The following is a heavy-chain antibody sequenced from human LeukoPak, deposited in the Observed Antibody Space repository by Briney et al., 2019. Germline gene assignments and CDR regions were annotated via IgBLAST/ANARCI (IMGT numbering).Heavy chain of an antibody. Sequence: PGGSLRLSCAASGFTFSNYWMAWVRQAPGKGLECVANIKTEGYDTYYVDSVKGRFTISRDNAKNSLYLQMDSLRAEDTAVYYCARDFFLDPSPTSPYWGQGTLVTVSS. CDR3: ARDFFLDPSPTSPY. CDR2: IKTEGYDT. CDR1: GFTFSNYW. D-gene: IGHD3/OR15-3a*01. J-gene: IGHJ4*02. V-gene: IGHV3-7*01.